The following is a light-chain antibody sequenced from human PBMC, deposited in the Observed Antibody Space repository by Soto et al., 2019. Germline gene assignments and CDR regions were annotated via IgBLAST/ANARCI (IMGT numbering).Light chain of an antibody. CDR2: GAS. CDR1: QSVSNNY. V-gene: IGKV3-20*01. J-gene: IGKJ4*01. Sequence: ETVLTLSPGTLSFYPVEMATLSCRASQSVSNNYLAWYQQKPGQAPRLLIYGASSRATGIPDRFSGSGSATDFTLTISRLEPEDFAVYFCQQSGSSPLTFGGGTKVDIK. CDR3: QQSGSSPLT.